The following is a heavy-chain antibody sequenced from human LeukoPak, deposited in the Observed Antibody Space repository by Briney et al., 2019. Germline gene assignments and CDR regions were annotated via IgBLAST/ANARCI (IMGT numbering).Heavy chain of an antibody. Sequence: GGSLRLSCAAPGFTFSSYSMNWVRQAPGKGLEWVSSISSSSSYIYYADSVKGRFTISRDNAKNSLYLQMNSLRAEDTAVYYCARIVGGNGAFDIWGQGTMVTVSS. J-gene: IGHJ3*02. CDR1: GFTFSSYS. D-gene: IGHD1-26*01. CDR2: ISSSSSYI. CDR3: ARIVGGNGAFDI. V-gene: IGHV3-21*01.